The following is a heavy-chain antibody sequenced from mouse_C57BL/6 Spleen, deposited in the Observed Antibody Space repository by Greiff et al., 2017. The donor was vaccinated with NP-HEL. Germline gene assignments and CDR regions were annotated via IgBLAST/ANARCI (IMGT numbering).Heavy chain of an antibody. J-gene: IGHJ2*01. D-gene: IGHD1-1*01. CDR3: TLVTTVVSFDY. CDR1: GFTFSDAW. CDR2: IRNKANNHAT. V-gene: IGHV6-6*01. Sequence: EVQVVESGGGLVQPGGSMKLSCAASGFTFSDAWMDWVRQSPEKGLEWVAEIRNKANNHATYYAESVKGRFTISRDDSKSSVYLQMNSLRAEDTGIYYCTLVTTVVSFDYWGQGTTLTVSS.